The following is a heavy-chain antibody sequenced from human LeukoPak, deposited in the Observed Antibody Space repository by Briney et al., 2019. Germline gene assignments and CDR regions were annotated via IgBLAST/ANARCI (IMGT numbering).Heavy chain of an antibody. D-gene: IGHD1-26*01. V-gene: IGHV4-39*01. Sequence: PSETLFLTCTVSGGSISSSSYYWGWIRQPPGKGLEWIGSIYYSGSTYYNPSLKSRVTISVDTSKNQFSLKLSSVTAADTAVYYCARRGAEWELPYFDYWGQGTLVTVSS. CDR3: ARRGAEWELPYFDY. J-gene: IGHJ4*02. CDR1: GGSISSSSYY. CDR2: IYYSGST.